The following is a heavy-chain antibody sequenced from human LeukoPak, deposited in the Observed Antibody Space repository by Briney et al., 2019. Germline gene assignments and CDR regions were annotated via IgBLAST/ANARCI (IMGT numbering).Heavy chain of an antibody. CDR2: VRNKPNGYTT. CDR1: GFSISDHY. V-gene: IGHV3-72*01. J-gene: IGHJ4*02. D-gene: IGHD4-17*01. Sequence: GGSLRLSCAASGFSISDHYMDWVRQAPGKGLEWVGRVRNKPNGYTTDYGSSVKGRFTISRDDSKNSLYLQMNSLTSEDTAVYYCTRVRHGDYFDYWGQGTLVSVSS. CDR3: TRVRHGDYFDY.